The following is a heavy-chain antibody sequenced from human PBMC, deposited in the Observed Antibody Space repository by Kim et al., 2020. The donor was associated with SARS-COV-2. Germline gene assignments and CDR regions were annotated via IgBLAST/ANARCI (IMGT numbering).Heavy chain of an antibody. D-gene: IGHD2-21*01. CDR2: GST. J-gene: IGHJ4*02. Sequence: GSTYDVDSVKCRFTISRDNSKNTLYLQMNSLRAEDTAVYYCAKHLNGLGHYWGQGTLVTVSS. CDR3: AKHLNGLGHY. V-gene: IGHV3-66*01.